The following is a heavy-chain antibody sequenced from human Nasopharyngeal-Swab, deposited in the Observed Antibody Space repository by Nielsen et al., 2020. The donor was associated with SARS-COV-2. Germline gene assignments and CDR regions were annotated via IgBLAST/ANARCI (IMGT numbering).Heavy chain of an antibody. V-gene: IGHV1-69*13. J-gene: IGHJ4*02. CDR2: IIPIFGTA. CDR3: ARGVALDFWGGRTPPFDY. CDR1: VCTFSSYA. D-gene: IGHD3-3*01. Sequence: SSVTVSCQASVCTFSSYAISWVRQAPGQGLEWMGGIIPIFGTANYAQKFQGRVPITADESTSTAYMELSSLGSEEAAVYYCARGVALDFWGGRTPPFDYWGQGTLVTVSS.